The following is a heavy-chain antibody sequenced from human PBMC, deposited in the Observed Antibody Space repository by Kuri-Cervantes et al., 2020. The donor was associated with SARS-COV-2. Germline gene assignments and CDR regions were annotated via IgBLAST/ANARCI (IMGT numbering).Heavy chain of an antibody. CDR2: IRYDGSNK. D-gene: IGHD3-10*01. CDR1: GFTFSSYG. CDR3: ARSIWFGEGYYYMDV. J-gene: IGHJ6*03. V-gene: IGHV3-30*02. Sequence: GGSLRLSCAASGFTFSSYGMHWVRQAPGKGLEWVAFIRYDGSNKYYADSVKGRFTISRDNAKNSLYLQMNSLRAEDTAVYYCARSIWFGEGYYYMDVWGKGTTVTVSS.